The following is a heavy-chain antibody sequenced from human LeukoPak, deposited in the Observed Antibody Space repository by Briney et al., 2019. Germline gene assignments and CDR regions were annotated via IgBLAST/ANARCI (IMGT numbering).Heavy chain of an antibody. CDR2: ISSSSSYI. V-gene: IGHV3-21*04. CDR1: GFTFSSYS. J-gene: IGHJ3*02. CDR3: AKESTVGASAAFDI. D-gene: IGHD1-26*01. Sequence: GGSLRLSCAASGFTFSSYSMNWVRQAPGKGLEWVSSISSSSSYIYYADSVKGRFTISRDNSKNTLYLQMNSLRAEDTAVYYCAKESTVGASAAFDIWGQGTMVTVSS.